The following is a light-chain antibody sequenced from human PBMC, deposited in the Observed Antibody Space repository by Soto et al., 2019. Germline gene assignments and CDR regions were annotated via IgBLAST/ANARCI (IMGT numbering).Light chain of an antibody. CDR2: GAS. V-gene: IGKV3-15*01. J-gene: IGKJ4*01. Sequence: EMVMMQSPATLSVSPGERATLSCRASRSVTNNNLAWYQQKPGRPPRLLIYGASTRANGVPVRFSGSGSGTDFTLTISSLQSEDFAVYYCQRYDDWPLLTFGGGTKVEIK. CDR3: QRYDDWPLLT. CDR1: RSVTNNN.